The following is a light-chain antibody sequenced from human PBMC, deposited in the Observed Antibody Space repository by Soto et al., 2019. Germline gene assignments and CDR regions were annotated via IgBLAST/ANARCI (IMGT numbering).Light chain of an antibody. CDR2: GAS. Sequence: EIVMTQSPATVSVSPGERATLSCRASESANSNLAWYQQKPGQAPRLLIYGASTRATGIPARFSGSGSGTEFTLTISSLQSEDFAVYYCQQYGSSPGTFGQGTKVEIK. CDR3: QQYGSSPGT. J-gene: IGKJ1*01. CDR1: ESANSN. V-gene: IGKV3-15*01.